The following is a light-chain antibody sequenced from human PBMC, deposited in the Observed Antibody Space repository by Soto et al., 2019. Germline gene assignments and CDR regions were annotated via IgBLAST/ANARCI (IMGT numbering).Light chain of an antibody. V-gene: IGKV1-5*03. CDR1: QSINSW. Sequence: DIQMTQSPSTLSASVGDRVTITCRASQSINSWLAWYQQRPGKAPKLLIYKASSLQSGVPSRFSGSGSGSEFTLTISSLQPDDFATYYCQQYNSNSVTFGQGTKVEIK. CDR2: KAS. J-gene: IGKJ1*01. CDR3: QQYNSNSVT.